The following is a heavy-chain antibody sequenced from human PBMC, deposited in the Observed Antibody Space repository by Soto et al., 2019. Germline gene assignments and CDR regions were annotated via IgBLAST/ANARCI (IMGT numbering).Heavy chain of an antibody. J-gene: IGHJ4*02. CDR3: PANRGYGSAADSSNDY. CDR1: GFTFSYAW. D-gene: IGHD2-15*01. V-gene: IGHV3-15*01. CDR2: IKRKSDGGTT. Sequence: EVQLVETGGGLVKPGGSLRLSCAASGFTFSYAWMSWVRQAPGKGLEWVGRIKRKSDGGTTYFAAPVEGRFSISRVASAMTQTLQMLCLKAEQTDLQFFPANRGYGSAADSSNDYWGKATLVTVPP.